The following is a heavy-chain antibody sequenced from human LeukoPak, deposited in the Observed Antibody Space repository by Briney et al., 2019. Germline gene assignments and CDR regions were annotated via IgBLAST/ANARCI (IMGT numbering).Heavy chain of an antibody. J-gene: IGHJ3*02. D-gene: IGHD6-13*01. V-gene: IGHV1-46*01. CDR3: ARYGFSSSWQGGWHAFDI. CDR2: INPTVGDT. CDR1: GYTLTSYY. Sequence: ASVKVSCKASGYTLTSYYMHLVRQAPGQGLEWMGIINPTVGDTIYAQKFQGRVTMTRDMSTSTVYMELSSLRSDDTAGYYCARYGFSSSWQGGWHAFDIWGQGTMVTVSS.